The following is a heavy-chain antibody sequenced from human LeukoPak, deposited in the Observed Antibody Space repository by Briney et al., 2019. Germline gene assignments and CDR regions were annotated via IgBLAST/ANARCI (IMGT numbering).Heavy chain of an antibody. J-gene: IGHJ4*02. V-gene: IGHV3-21*01. CDR2: ISTSSSYI. D-gene: IGHD6-19*01. CDR3: AGGAYSSDWYTSPDY. Sequence: GGSLRLSCAASGFTFSSYSMNWVRQAPGKGLEWVSSISTSSSYIHYADSVKGRFTISRDNAKNSLYLQMNSLRAEDTAVYYCAGGAYSSDWYTSPDYWGQGTLVTVSS. CDR1: GFTFSSYS.